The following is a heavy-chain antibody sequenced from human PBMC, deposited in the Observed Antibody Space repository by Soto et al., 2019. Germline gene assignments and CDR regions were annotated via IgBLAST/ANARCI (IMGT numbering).Heavy chain of an antibody. CDR3: ARGGGYDSFDY. CDR1: GASISYGGFS. D-gene: IGHD5-12*01. J-gene: IGHJ4*02. CDR2: XSXLXXX. V-gene: IGHV4-30-2*06. Sequence: SETLSLTCTVSGASISYGGFSWSWIRQSPGKGLEXXGXXSXLXXXYXXPSFKSRLTMSIDRTRNQFSLKLSSVTAADMAVYYCARGGGYDSFDYWGQGVLVTASS.